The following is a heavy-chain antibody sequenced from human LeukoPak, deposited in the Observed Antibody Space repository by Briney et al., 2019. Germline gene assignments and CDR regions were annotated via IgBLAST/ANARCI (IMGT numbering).Heavy chain of an antibody. J-gene: IGHJ4*02. Sequence: SETLSLTCTVSGYSIRSGYDWGWIRQAPGKGLEWLGSISQSGSTYDNPSLKSRVTLSVDTSKNQVSLKLSSVTAADTAVYYCARSEINDYIKYWGQGILVTVSS. CDR3: ARSEINDYIKY. CDR2: ISQSGST. V-gene: IGHV4-38-2*02. CDR1: GYSIRSGYD. D-gene: IGHD3-16*01.